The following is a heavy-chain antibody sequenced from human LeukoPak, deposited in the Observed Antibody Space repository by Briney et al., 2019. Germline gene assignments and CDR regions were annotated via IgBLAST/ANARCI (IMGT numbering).Heavy chain of an antibody. Sequence: ASVKVSCKVSGYTLTELSMHWVRQAPGKGLEWMGGFDPEGGETIYAQKFQGRVTMTEDTSTDTAYMELSSLRSEDTAVYYCATRSYYDSTNYYGMDVWGQGTTVTVSS. CDR3: ATRSYYDSTNYYGMDV. CDR2: FDPEGGET. J-gene: IGHJ6*02. V-gene: IGHV1-24*01. D-gene: IGHD3-22*01. CDR1: GYTLTELS.